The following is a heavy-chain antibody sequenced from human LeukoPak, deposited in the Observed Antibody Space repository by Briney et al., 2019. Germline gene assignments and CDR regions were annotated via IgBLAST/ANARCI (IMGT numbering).Heavy chain of an antibody. CDR3: ARHGGFFQDY. CDR2: IRYDGSNK. D-gene: IGHD3-16*01. V-gene: IGHV3-30*02. J-gene: IGHJ4*02. CDR1: GFTFSSYG. Sequence: SGGSLRLSWAASGFTFSSYGMHWVRQAPGKGLEWVAFIRYDGSNKYYADSVKGRFTISRDNSKNTLYLQMNSLRAEDTAVYFCARHGGFFQDYWGQGTLVTVSS.